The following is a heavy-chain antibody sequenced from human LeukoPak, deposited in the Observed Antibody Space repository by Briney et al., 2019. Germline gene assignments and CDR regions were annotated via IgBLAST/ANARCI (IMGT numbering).Heavy chain of an antibody. CDR3: ARGDITTGGAPFDH. D-gene: IGHD2-21*01. J-gene: IGHJ4*02. CDR2: IYYSGST. Sequence: TSETLSLTCTVSGGSISSGDYYWSWIRQPPGKGLEWIGYIYYSGSTYYNPSLKSRVTISVDTSKDQFSLKLNSVTAADTAIYYCARGDITTGGAPFDHWGQGSPVTVSS. V-gene: IGHV4-30-4*01. CDR1: GGSISSGDYY.